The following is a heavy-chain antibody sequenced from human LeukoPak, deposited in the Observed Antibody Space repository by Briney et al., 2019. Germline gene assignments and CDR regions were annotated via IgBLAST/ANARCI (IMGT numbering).Heavy chain of an antibody. CDR1: GGSFSSYY. CDR3: ATHFATVVTPVGAFDI. V-gene: IGHV4-59*01. CDR2: IYYSGST. Sequence: SETVSLTCAVYGGSFSSYYWSWIRQPPGKGLEWIGYIYYSGSTNYNPSLKSRVTISVDTSKNQFSLKLSSVTAADTAVYYCATHFATVVTPVGAFDIWGQGTMVTVSS. D-gene: IGHD4-23*01. J-gene: IGHJ3*02.